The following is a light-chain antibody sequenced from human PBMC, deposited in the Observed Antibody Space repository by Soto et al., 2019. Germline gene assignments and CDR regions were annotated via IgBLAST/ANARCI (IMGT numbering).Light chain of an antibody. V-gene: IGKV3-20*01. J-gene: IGKJ1*01. CDR2: GAS. CDR1: PSVGSNY. CDR3: QQYGSSIQT. Sequence: EIVLTQFPGTLSLSPGERATLSCRVSPSVGSNYLAWDQPSPGQPPNLLIFGASHRAPDIPDRFRGSGSGTDFTLTISRLEPEDFAVYYCQQYGSSIQTFGQGTKV.